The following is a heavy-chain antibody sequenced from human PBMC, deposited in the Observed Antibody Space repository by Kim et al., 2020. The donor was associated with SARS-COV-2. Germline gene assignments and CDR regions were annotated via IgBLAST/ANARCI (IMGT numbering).Heavy chain of an antibody. Sequence: GGSLRLSCAASGFTFKNFGIHWVCQAPGKGLEWVAFISYDGSKTYYADSVKGRFTISRDNSKNTLYLQMSSLRADDTAVYYCAKDWADTPLYVYYYYYM. CDR1: GFTFKNFG. D-gene: IGHD5-18*01. J-gene: IGHJ6*03. CDR3: AKDWADTPLYVYYYYYM. CDR2: ISYDGSKT. V-gene: IGHV3-30*18.